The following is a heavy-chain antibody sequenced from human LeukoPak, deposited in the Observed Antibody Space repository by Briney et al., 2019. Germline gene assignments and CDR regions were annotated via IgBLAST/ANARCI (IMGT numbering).Heavy chain of an antibody. V-gene: IGHV3-49*04. CDR2: IRSEIYGGTP. Sequence: GGSLRFSCTASGFTFGDYAMTWVRQAPGKGLEWVGFIRSEIYGGTPEYAASVKGRFTISRDDSKGIAYLQMNSLKTEDTALYYCTRDQTPYYWGQGTLVTVSS. CDR1: GFTFGDYA. CDR3: TRDQTPYY. J-gene: IGHJ4*02.